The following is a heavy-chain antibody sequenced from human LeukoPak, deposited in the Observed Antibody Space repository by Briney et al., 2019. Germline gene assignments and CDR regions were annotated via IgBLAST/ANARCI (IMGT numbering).Heavy chain of an antibody. D-gene: IGHD2-2*01. CDR3: AKAGYCSSTSCFTYYYYYMDV. CDR2: ISWDGGST. V-gene: IGHV3-43*01. J-gene: IGHJ6*03. Sequence: GGSLRLSCLGCGFIFDDYTMHWVRQAPGKGLEGVSLISWDGGSTYYADSVKGRFTISRDNSKNSLYLQMNSLRTEDNDLYYCAKAGYCSSTSCFTYYYYYMDVWGKGTTVTVSS. CDR1: GFIFDDYT.